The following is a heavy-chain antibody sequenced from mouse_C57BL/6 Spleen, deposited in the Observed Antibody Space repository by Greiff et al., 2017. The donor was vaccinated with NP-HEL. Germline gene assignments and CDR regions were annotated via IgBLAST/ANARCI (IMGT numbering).Heavy chain of an antibody. CDR2: IDPENGDT. CDR1: GFNIKDDY. Sequence: VQLQQSGAELVRPGASVKLSCTASGFNIKDDYMHWVKQRPEQGLEWIGWIDPENGDTEYASKFQGKATITADTSSNTAYLQLSSLTSEDTAVYYCTYYYDSSPAWFAYWGQGTLVTVSA. J-gene: IGHJ3*01. CDR3: TYYYDSSPAWFAY. D-gene: IGHD1-1*01. V-gene: IGHV14-4*01.